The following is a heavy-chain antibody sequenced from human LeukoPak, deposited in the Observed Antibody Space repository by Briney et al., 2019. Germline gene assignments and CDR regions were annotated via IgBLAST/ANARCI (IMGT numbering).Heavy chain of an antibody. V-gene: IGHV3-53*01. CDR3: ARMLISSGYYVDY. CDR1: GFTFRSYW. J-gene: IGHJ4*02. CDR2: IYSGGTT. Sequence: GGSLRLSCAASGFTFRSYWMSWVRQAPGKGLDWVSVIYSGGTTYDADSVKGRFTISRAESKYMLYLQMNSLRAEDTAIYYCARMLISSGYYVDYWGQGTLVTVSS. D-gene: IGHD3-22*01.